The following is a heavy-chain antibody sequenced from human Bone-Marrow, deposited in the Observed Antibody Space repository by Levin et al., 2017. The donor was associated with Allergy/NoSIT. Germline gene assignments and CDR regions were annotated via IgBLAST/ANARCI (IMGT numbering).Heavy chain of an antibody. CDR2: IYASGST. V-gene: IGHV4-30-2*01. J-gene: IGHJ4*02. CDR1: GGSISSGGYA. D-gene: IGHD3-22*01. Sequence: SETLSLTCAVSGGSISSGGYAWSWIRQPPGKGLEWIGYIYASGSTSYNESLESRVTISVDKSKNQFSLQLASVTAADTDVYFCARQETSSGAYFDNWGQGTLVTVSS. CDR3: ARQETSSGAYFDN.